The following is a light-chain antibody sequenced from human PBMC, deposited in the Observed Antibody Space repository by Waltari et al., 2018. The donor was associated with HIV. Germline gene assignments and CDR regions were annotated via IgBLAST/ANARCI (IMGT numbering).Light chain of an antibody. CDR1: NSDVGGYNY. Sequence: QSALTQPRSVSGSPGQSVTISCIGTNSDVGGYNYVSWYRQHPGEAPKLIIYDVTKRPPVVPDRFSGAKSVNPASLTVSGLQADDEAEYYCCSYAGSYTWLFGGGTKLTVL. V-gene: IGLV2-11*01. CDR2: DVT. J-gene: IGLJ2*01. CDR3: CSYAGSYTWL.